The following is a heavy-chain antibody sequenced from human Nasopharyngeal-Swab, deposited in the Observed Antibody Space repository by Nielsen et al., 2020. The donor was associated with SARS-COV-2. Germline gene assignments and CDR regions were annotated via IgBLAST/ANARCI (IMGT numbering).Heavy chain of an antibody. CDR1: GYTFTAYY. CDR2: INANSGGI. V-gene: IGHV1-2*02. J-gene: IGHJ5*02. CDR3: ARGGKPITMVRGITPPGENWFDP. Sequence: ASVKVSCKASGYTFTAYYMHWVRQAPGQGLEWMGWINANSGGIKYAQKFQGRVTMARDTSITTAYMEMSRLRSDDTAVYYCARGGKPITMVRGITPPGENWFDPWSQGTLVTVSS. D-gene: IGHD3-10*01.